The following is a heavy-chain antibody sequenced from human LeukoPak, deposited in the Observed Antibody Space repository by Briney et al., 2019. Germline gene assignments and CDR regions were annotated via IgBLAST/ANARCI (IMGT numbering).Heavy chain of an antibody. CDR3: ARHESTMIVVVITPGFDY. V-gene: IGHV4-39*01. Sequence: SETLSLTCTVSGASISGFYWSWIRQPPGKGLEWIGSIYYSGSTYYNPSLKSRVTIFVDKSKNQFSLKLSSATAADTAVYYCARHESTMIVVVITPGFDYWGQGTLVTVSS. CDR1: GASISGFY. J-gene: IGHJ4*02. CDR2: IYYSGST. D-gene: IGHD3-22*01.